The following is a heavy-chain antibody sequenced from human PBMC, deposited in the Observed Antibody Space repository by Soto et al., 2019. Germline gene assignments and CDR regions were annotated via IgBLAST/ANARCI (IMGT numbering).Heavy chain of an antibody. J-gene: IGHJ3*02. D-gene: IGHD1-26*01. CDR2: IPYTGSA. V-gene: IGHV4-31*03. CDR3: AREGVPPATSDAFEI. CDR1: GGSISSNNYL. Sequence: QVQLQESGTGLVKPSQTLSLTCTVSGGSISSNNYLWSWIRKHTGKGLEWIGYIPYTGSAYYTPSIESRVTSSVDTSEDQFSLRLNSVSAADTAIYYCAREGVPPATSDAFEIRGQGTMVTVSS.